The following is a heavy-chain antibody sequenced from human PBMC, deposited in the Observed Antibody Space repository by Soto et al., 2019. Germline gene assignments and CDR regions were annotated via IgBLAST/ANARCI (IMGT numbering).Heavy chain of an antibody. CDR2: ISTFNGNT. Sequence: QVHLVQSGTEVKEPGASVKVSCKASASTFTGYTINWVRQAPGQGLEWMGWISTFNGNTKYAGNFEGRVTMTTMTSTTTAYMELTSVTFDDAAVYFCASGTVTSGRWFGPWGQGTLVSVSS. V-gene: IGHV1-18*04. J-gene: IGHJ5*02. CDR1: ASTFTGYT. CDR3: ASGTVTSGRWFGP. D-gene: IGHD4-17*01.